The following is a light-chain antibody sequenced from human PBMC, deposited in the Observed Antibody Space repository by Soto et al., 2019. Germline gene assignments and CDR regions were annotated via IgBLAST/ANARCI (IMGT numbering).Light chain of an antibody. CDR2: KDS. V-gene: IGLV3-9*01. J-gene: IGLJ1*01. CDR3: QVWDKSTYV. CDR1: GVGSKN. Sequence: SYELSQPLSVSVALGQTARITCGGYGVGSKNVHWYQQKPGQAPVLVIYKDSNRPSGIPERFSGSNSGNPATLTISRAQAGDEADYYCQVWDKSTYVFGPRTKLTVL.